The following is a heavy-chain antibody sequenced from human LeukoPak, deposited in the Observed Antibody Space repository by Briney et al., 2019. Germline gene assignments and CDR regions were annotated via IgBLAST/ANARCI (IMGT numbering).Heavy chain of an antibody. CDR3: ASFLYGGNSDFDY. J-gene: IGHJ4*02. D-gene: IGHD4-23*01. Sequence: ASVKVSCKASGYSFTGYHMNWVRQAPGQGLEWMGWINANNGNSNYAEKFQGRVTMTRDTSISTAYMDLSRLRSDDTAVYYCASFLYGGNSDFDYWGQGTLVTVSS. CDR2: INANNGNS. V-gene: IGHV1-2*02. CDR1: GYSFTGYH.